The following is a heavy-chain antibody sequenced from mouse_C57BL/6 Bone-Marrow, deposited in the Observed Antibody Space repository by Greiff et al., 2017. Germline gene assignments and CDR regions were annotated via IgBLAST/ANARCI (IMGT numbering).Heavy chain of an antibody. CDR3: ASSLILEAMDY. J-gene: IGHJ4*01. CDR2: IYPRSGNT. Sequence: QVQLQQSGAELARPGASVKLSCKASGYTFTSYGISWVKQRTGQGLEWIGEIYPRSGNTYYNEKFKGKAALTADKSSSTAYMELRSLTSEDSAVYFCASSLILEAMDYWGQGTSVTVSS. V-gene: IGHV1-81*01. CDR1: GYTFTSYG. D-gene: IGHD1-1*01.